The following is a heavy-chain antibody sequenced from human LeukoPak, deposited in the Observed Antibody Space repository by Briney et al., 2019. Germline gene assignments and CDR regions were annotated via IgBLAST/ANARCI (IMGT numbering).Heavy chain of an antibody. CDR1: GGSISSYY. J-gene: IGHJ4*02. CDR2: VYSSGST. CDR3: ARSRITMVRGVMGWYFDY. D-gene: IGHD3-10*01. Sequence: SETLSLTCSISGGSISSYYWNWIRQPPGKGLEWIGHVYSSGSTNYSPSFKSRVTMLVDTSKNQLSLKLSSVTAADTAIYYCARSRITMVRGVMGWYFDYWGQGTLVTVSS. V-gene: IGHV4-59*01.